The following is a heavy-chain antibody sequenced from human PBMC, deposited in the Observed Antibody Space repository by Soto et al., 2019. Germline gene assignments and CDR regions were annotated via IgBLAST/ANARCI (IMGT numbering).Heavy chain of an antibody. CDR3: ARDDGVYDSSGYHNYFDY. J-gene: IGHJ4*02. Sequence: GSLRLSCAASGFTFSSYAMHWVRQAPGKGLEWVAVISYDGSNKYYADSVKGRFTISRDNSKNTLYLQMNSLRAEDTAVYYCARDDGVYDSSGYHNYFDYWGQGTLVTVSS. V-gene: IGHV3-30-3*01. CDR2: ISYDGSNK. D-gene: IGHD3-22*01. CDR1: GFTFSSYA.